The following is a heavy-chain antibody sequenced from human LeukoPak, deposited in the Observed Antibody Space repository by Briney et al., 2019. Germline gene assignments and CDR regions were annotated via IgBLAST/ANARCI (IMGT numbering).Heavy chain of an antibody. V-gene: IGHV3-30*04. CDR1: GFTFSSYA. J-gene: IGHJ4*02. CDR2: ISYDGSNK. CDR3: AREKATALAFDY. Sequence: GGSLRLSCAASGFTFSSYAMHWVRQAPGKGLEWVAVISYDGSNKYYADSVKGRFTISRDNSENTLYLQMNSLRAEDTAVYYCAREKATALAFDYWGQGTLVTVSS. D-gene: IGHD2-21*02.